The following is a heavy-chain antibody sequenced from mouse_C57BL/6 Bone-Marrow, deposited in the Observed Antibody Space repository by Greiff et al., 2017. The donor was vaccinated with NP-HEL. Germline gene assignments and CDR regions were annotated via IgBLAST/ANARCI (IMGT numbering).Heavy chain of an antibody. CDR3: AIDYGSSHWYFDV. CDR2: IHPSDSDT. V-gene: IGHV1-74*01. CDR1: GYTFTSYW. J-gene: IGHJ1*03. D-gene: IGHD1-1*01. Sequence: VQLQQPGAELVKPGASVKVSCKASGYTFTSYWMHWVKQRPGQGLEWIGRIHPSDSDTNYNQKFKGKATLTVDKSCSTAYMQLSSLTSEDSAVYYCAIDYGSSHWYFDVWGTGTTVTVSS.